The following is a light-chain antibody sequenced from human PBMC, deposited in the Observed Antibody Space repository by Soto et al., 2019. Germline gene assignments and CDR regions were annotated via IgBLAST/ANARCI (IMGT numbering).Light chain of an antibody. CDR1: TSDIGLYNL. V-gene: IGLV2-23*02. CDR2: EVS. Sequence: QSAPIQPDSVSGSPGQSITISCTGTTSDIGLYNLISWYQQYPGKAPKLILYEVSKWPSGISHRFSGSKSGNTASLTISGLQAEDEADYYCCSYAGSRTWVLGGGTKVTVL. J-gene: IGLJ3*02. CDR3: CSYAGSRTWV.